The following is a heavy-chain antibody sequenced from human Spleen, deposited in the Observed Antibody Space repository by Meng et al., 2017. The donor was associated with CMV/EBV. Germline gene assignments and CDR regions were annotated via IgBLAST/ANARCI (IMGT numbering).Heavy chain of an antibody. V-gene: IGHV3-53*01. CDR2: IYSGGST. J-gene: IGHJ4*02. CDR3: ARRLGDGYSLDY. D-gene: IGHD5-24*01. Sequence: GESLKISCAASGFTFSNSDMNWVRQAPGKGLEWVSVIYSGGSTYYADSVKGRFTVSRDNSKNTLYLQMNSLRAEDTAVYYCARRLGDGYSLDYWGQGTLVTVSS. CDR1: GFTFSNSD.